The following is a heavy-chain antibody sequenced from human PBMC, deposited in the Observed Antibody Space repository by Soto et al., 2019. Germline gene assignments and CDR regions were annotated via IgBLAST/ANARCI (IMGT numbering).Heavy chain of an antibody. Sequence: SLTCTVSGDSITDYYWSWIRQAPGKGLEWICFIYHSGNTNYKSSLKGRVTMSMDTSKSQFFLKLTSVTAADTSVYYCARDLGIGSSGPFDYWGQGALVTVSS. CDR1: GDSITDYY. J-gene: IGHJ4*02. D-gene: IGHD6-13*01. CDR3: ARDLGIGSSGPFDY. V-gene: IGHV4-59*01. CDR2: IYHSGNT.